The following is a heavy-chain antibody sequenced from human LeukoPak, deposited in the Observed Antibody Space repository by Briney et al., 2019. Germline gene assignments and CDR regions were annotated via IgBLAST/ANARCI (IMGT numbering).Heavy chain of an antibody. Sequence: GGSLRLSCAASGFTFSSYAMSWVRQAPGKGLEWVSTISNSDGNTYYADSVKGRFTISRDSSKNTLYLQMNRLRAEDAAVYYCAKAPVTTCSGAYCYPFDYWGQGTLVTVSS. J-gene: IGHJ4*02. V-gene: IGHV3-23*01. CDR3: AKAPVTTCSGAYCYPFDY. D-gene: IGHD2-21*01. CDR2: ISNSDGNT. CDR1: GFTFSSYA.